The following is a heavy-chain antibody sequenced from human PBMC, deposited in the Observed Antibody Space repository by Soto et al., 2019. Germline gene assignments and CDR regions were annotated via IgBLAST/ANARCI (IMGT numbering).Heavy chain of an antibody. Sequence: LRLSCAASGFTFSSYSMHWVRQAPGKGLEWVSSIGTRSDIYYADSVKGRFTISRDNAKNSLSLQMNSMTAEDTAVYYCAREETAWPLAYGLDVWGQGTTVTVYS. J-gene: IGHJ6*02. CDR3: AREETAWPLAYGLDV. CDR2: IGTRSDI. V-gene: IGHV3-21*01. CDR1: GFTFSSYS. D-gene: IGHD2-21*02.